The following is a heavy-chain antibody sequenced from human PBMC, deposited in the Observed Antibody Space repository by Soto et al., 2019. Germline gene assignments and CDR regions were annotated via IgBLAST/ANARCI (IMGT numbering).Heavy chain of an antibody. CDR1: VGSISSSSYY. J-gene: IGHJ5*02. CDR2: IYYSGNT. CDR3: ARITIGVLFMDT. D-gene: IGHD3-3*01. Sequence: QVQLQESGPGLVKPSETLSLTCIVSVGSISSSSYYWGWIRQPPGKGLEWIGNIYYSGNTDYNPSRKRRVTISVDSSRNQFSMKLSSVTAADTAVYYCARITIGVLFMDTWCQGTLVTVSS. V-gene: IGHV4-39*01.